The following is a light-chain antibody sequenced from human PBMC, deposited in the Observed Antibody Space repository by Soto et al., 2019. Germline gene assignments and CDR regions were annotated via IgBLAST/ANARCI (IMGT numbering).Light chain of an antibody. V-gene: IGKV1-27*01. Sequence: DIQMTQSPSSLSASLGDRVTITCRASQGIGNYLAWYQLQPGKVPKLLIYAASTLQSGVPSRFSGSGSGTDFTLTISSLQPEDVATYFCQKYNSAPRTFGQGNTVEI. CDR1: QGIGNY. CDR3: QKYNSAPRT. CDR2: AAS. J-gene: IGKJ1*01.